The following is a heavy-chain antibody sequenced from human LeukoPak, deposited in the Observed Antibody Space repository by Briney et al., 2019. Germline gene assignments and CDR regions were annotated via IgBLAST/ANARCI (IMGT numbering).Heavy chain of an antibody. V-gene: IGHV3-23*01. J-gene: IGHJ3*02. CDR1: GFTFSSSA. D-gene: IGHD5-12*01. CDR2: INGSGGRT. CDR3: ARSESRGYSGYDYYAFDI. Sequence: GGSLRLSCIASGFTFSSSAMSWVRQAPGKGLEWVSDINGSGGRTYYADSVKGRFSISRDNFKNTLYLQMNSLRAEDTAIYYCARSESRGYSGYDYYAFDIWGQGTMVTVSS.